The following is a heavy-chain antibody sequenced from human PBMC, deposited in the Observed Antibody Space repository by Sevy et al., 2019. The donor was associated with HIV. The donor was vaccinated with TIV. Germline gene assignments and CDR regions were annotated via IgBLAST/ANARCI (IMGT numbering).Heavy chain of an antibody. J-gene: IGHJ3*02. CDR3: ASQYYDILTGYSPAASDDAFDI. CDR1: GGSISSGDYY. D-gene: IGHD3-9*01. CDR2: MYYSGRT. V-gene: IGHV4-30-4*08. Sequence: SETLSLTCTVSGGSISSGDYYWSWIRQPPGKGLEWIGYMYYSGRTDYNPSLKSRLTISVDTSKNHFSLKLRSVTAADTAVYYCASQYYDILTGYSPAASDDAFDIWGQGTMVTVSS.